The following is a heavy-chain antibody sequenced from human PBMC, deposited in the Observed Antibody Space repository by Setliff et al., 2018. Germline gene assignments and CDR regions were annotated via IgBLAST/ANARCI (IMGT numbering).Heavy chain of an antibody. CDR2: INTNTGNP. V-gene: IGHV7-4-1*02. D-gene: IGHD2-2*01. CDR3: ARDLGYCSTTSCHGDWFDP. J-gene: IGHJ5*02. Sequence: ASVKVSCKTSGSTFTTYAINWVRQAPGQGLEWMGWINTNTGNPTYAQDFTGRFVFSLDTSVSTAYLQISSLKAEDTAVYYCARDLGYCSTTSCHGDWFDPWGQGTLVTVSS. CDR1: GSTFTTYA.